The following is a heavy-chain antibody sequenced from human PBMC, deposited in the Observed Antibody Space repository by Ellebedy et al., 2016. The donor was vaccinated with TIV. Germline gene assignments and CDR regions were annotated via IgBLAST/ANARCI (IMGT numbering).Heavy chain of an antibody. J-gene: IGHJ3*02. V-gene: IGHV3-30*03. CDR2: ISYDGSNK. CDR3: ARDNSHQGNAFDI. Sequence: GGSLRLSCAASGFTFSNYWMNWVRQAPGKGLEWVAAISYDGSNKFYADSVKGRFTISRDDSKSTLYLQMNSLRAEDTAVYYCARDNSHQGNAFDIWGQGTMVTVSS. D-gene: IGHD2/OR15-2a*01. CDR1: GFTFSNYW.